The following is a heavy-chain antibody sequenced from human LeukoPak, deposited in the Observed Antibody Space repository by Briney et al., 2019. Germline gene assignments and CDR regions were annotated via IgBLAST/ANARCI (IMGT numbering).Heavy chain of an antibody. CDR1: GFTFSSYW. Sequence: GGSLRLSCAASGFTFSSYWMHWVRQAPGKGLVWVSRINTDGSSTSYADSVKGRFTISRDNAKNTLYLQMNSLRAEDTAVNYCARDSYYDFWSGWALAGPYYYYYMDVWGKGTTVTVSS. D-gene: IGHD3-3*01. J-gene: IGHJ6*03. V-gene: IGHV3-74*01. CDR3: ARDSYYDFWSGWALAGPYYYYYMDV. CDR2: INTDGSST.